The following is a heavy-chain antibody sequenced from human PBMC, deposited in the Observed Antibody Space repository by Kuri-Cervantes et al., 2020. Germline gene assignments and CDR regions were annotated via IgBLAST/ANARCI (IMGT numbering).Heavy chain of an antibody. CDR3: ARDPRTMTY. J-gene: IGHJ4*02. CDR2: INPDGSDT. D-gene: IGHD2-21*02. V-gene: IGHV3-7*04. CDR1: GFTLSAFH. Sequence: GESLKISCAASGFTLSAFHMTWVRQAPGRGLEWVANINPDGSDTYYVDSVKGRSTISRDNADNSLFLQMNSLRAEDTAVYYCARDPRTMTYWGQGTLVTVSS.